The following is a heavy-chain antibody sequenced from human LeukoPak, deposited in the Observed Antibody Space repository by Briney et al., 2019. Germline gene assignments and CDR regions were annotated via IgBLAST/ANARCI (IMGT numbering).Heavy chain of an antibody. J-gene: IGHJ4*02. CDR3: ARLMAPVGKRLTPFEY. CDR2: INPNSGGT. D-gene: IGHD5-12*01. V-gene: IGHV1-2*02. CDR1: GYTFTDYY. Sequence: ASVKVSCKASGYTFTDYYMHWVRQAPGQGLEWMGWINPNSGGTNYAQKFQGRVTMTRDTSIRTAYMELSRLRSDDTAVYHCARLMAPVGKRLTPFEYWGQGTLVTVSS.